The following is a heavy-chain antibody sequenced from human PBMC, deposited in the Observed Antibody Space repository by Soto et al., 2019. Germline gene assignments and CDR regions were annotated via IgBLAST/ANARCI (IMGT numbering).Heavy chain of an antibody. J-gene: IGHJ4*02. CDR2: IYYSGST. CDR1: GGTLSSGGYF. V-gene: IGHV4-31*11. Sequence: SATPCPTSAVSGGTLSSGGYFGSWIRQHPRKGLEWIGYIYYSGSTYCNPSLKSRVTISVDTSNNQFSLKLGSGSAPDTVGDDCARGWIQCFDDWAQRTPITV. D-gene: IGHD5-18*01. CDR3: ARGWIQCFDD.